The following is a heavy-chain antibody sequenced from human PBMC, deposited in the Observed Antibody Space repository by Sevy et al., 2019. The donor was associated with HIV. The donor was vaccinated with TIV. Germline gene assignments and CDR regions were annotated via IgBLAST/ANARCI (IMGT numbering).Heavy chain of an antibody. Sequence: ASVKVSCKASGYTFTSYGISWVRQAPGQGLEWMGWISAYNGNTNYAQKLQGRVTMTTDTSTSTAYMELRSLRSDDTAVYYCARDRGITMVRGVSYYYGMDVWGQWTTVTVSS. V-gene: IGHV1-18*01. J-gene: IGHJ6*02. CDR2: ISAYNGNT. CDR3: ARDRGITMVRGVSYYYGMDV. CDR1: GYTFTSYG. D-gene: IGHD3-10*01.